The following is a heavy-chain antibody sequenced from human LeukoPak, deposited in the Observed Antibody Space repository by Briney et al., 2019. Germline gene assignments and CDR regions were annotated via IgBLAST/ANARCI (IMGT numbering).Heavy chain of an antibody. J-gene: IGHJ4*02. CDR2: ISDSGGSA. CDR3: VSPERLTISGVPRPFGY. V-gene: IGHV3-23*01. Sequence: PGGSLRLSCAGTGTGFTFSSYAMSWVRQAPGKGLEWLSSISDSGGSAYYADSVKGRFTISRDNSKNTLFLQMNSLRTEDTAVFYCVSPERLTISGVPRPFGYWGQGILVTVSS. CDR1: GFTFSSYA. D-gene: IGHD3-3*01.